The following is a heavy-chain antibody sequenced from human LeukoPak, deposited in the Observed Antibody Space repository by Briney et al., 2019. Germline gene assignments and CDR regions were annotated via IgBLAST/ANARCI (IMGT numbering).Heavy chain of an antibody. D-gene: IGHD3-16*01. V-gene: IGHV4-61*08. Sequence: SETLSLTCTVSGGSISSSDYYWSWIRQPPGKGLEWIGYIYYSGNTNYNPSLKSRVTISVDTSKNQLSVKLSSVTAADTAVYYCARAFTSPGGFDPWGQGTLVTVSS. CDR2: IYYSGNT. J-gene: IGHJ5*02. CDR3: ARAFTSPGGFDP. CDR1: GGSISSSDYY.